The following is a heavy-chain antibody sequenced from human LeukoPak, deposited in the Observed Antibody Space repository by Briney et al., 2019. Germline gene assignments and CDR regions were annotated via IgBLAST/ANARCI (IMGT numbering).Heavy chain of an antibody. CDR2: ISYDGNNK. CDR1: GFTFTSYA. V-gene: IGHV3-30-3*01. J-gene: IGHJ5*02. D-gene: IGHD2-15*01. Sequence: GRSLRLSCAASGFTFTSYAMYWVRQAPGKGLEWVAVISYDGNNKYYADSVKGRFTISRDNSKNTLYLQMNSLRAEDTAVYYCAKDSRYCSGGSCNNWFDPWGQGTLVTVSS. CDR3: AKDSRYCSGGSCNNWFDP.